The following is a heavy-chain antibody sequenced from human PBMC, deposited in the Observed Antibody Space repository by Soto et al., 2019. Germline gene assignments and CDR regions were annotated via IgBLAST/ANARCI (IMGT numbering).Heavy chain of an antibody. D-gene: IGHD3-22*01. V-gene: IGHV5-51*01. CDR2: IYPRDSDT. CDR3: ARLQGYYDTSGYSVADY. J-gene: IGHJ4*02. CDR1: GYSFTSNW. Sequence: EVQLVQSGAEVKKPGESLKISCKGSGYSFTSNWIGWVRQMPGKGLEWMGIIYPRDSDTRYSPSFQGQVTISVDRSITTAYLQWTSLKASDTAMYYCARLQGYYDTSGYSVADYWGQGTLVTVSS.